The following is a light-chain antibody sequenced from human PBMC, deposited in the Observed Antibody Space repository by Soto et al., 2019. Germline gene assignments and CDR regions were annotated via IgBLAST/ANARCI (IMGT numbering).Light chain of an antibody. V-gene: IGKV3-20*01. CDR2: GTS. Sequence: EIVLTQSPGTLSLSSGERATISCRASQSVSSSYLAWYQQKPGQAPRLLIYGTSSRATAIPDRFSGSGSRTDFTLTISRLEPEDFAVYYCQQYGSSSWTFGQGTKVDIK. CDR3: QQYGSSSWT. J-gene: IGKJ1*01. CDR1: QSVSSSY.